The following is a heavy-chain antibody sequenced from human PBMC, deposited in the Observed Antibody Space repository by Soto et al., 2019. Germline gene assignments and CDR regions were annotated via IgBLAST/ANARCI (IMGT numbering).Heavy chain of an antibody. J-gene: IGHJ5*02. V-gene: IGHV1-69*02. D-gene: IGHD2-8*01. CDR2: IIPILGIA. CDR3: ATSDHCTNGVCYRENWFDP. CDR1: GGTFSSYT. Sequence: GASVKVSCKASGGTFSSYTISWVRQAPGQGLEWMGRIIPILGIANYAQKFQGRVTITADKSTSTAYMELSSLRSEDTAVYYCATSDHCTNGVCYRENWFDPWGQGTLVTVSS.